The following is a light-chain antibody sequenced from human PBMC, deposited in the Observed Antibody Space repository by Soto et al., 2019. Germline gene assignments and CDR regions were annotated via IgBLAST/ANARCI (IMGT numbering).Light chain of an antibody. V-gene: IGKV3-20*01. CDR3: QQYGSSPRS. CDR2: GAS. CDR1: QSVGSTY. Sequence: EIVLTQSPGTLSLSPGERATLSCRASQSVGSTYLAWYQHKLGQAPRLLIYGASSKASGIPDRFSGSGSGTDFTLTITKLEPEDFAVYYCQQYGSSPRSFGQATTVEVK. J-gene: IGKJ1*01.